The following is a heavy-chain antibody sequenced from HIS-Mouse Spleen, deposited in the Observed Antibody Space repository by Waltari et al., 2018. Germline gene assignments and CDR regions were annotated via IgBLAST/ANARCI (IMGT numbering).Heavy chain of an antibody. CDR3: AKASSGWLDY. CDR2: ISYDGSNK. V-gene: IGHV3-30*18. CDR1: GFTFSSYG. Sequence: QVQLVESGGGVVQPGRSLRLSCAASGFTFSSYGMHWVRQAPGKGLEWVAVISYDGSNKYYADSGKGRFTISRDNSKNTLYRQMNSRRAEDTAVYYCAKASSGWLDYWGQGTLVTVSS. J-gene: IGHJ4*02. D-gene: IGHD6-19*01.